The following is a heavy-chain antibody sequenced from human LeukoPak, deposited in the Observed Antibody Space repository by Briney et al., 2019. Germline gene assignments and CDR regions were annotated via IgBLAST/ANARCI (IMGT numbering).Heavy chain of an antibody. D-gene: IGHD3-10*01. V-gene: IGHV5-51*01. CDR2: IYPGDSDT. J-gene: IGHJ4*02. Sequence: GESLKISCKGSGYSFTSYWIGWVRQMPGKGLEWMGIIYPGDSDTRYSPSFQGQVTISADKSISTAYLQWSSLKASDTATYYCARTPSVPGYYGSGSYYNPNDYWGQGTLVTVSS. CDR3: ARTPSVPGYYGSGSYYNPNDY. CDR1: GYSFTSYW.